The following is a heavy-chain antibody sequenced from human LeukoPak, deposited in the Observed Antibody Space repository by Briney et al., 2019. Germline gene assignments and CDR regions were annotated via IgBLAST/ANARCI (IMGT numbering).Heavy chain of an antibody. CDR2: IYSGGST. CDR1: GFTASSNY. Sequence: PGGSLRLSCAASGFTASSNYMSWVRQAPGKGLEWVSVIYSGGSTYYADSVKGRFTISRDNSKNTLYLQMNSLRAEDTAVYYCASTRRGDYFDYWGQGTLVTVSS. J-gene: IGHJ4*02. CDR3: ASTRRGDYFDY. V-gene: IGHV3-66*01. D-gene: IGHD2-15*01.